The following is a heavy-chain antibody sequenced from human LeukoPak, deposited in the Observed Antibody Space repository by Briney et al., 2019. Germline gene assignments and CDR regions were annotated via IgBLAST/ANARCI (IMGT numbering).Heavy chain of an antibody. D-gene: IGHD1-14*01. CDR2: IYYSGST. V-gene: IGHV4-59*12. J-gene: IGHJ6*02. CDR1: GGSISSYY. Sequence: PSETLSLTCTVSGGSISSYYWSWIRQPPGKGLEWTGYIYYSGSTNYNPDLKSRVTISVDTSKNQFSLKLSSVTAADTAVYYCARDRGRHKYYYGMDVWGQGTTVTVSS. CDR3: ARDRGRHKYYYGMDV.